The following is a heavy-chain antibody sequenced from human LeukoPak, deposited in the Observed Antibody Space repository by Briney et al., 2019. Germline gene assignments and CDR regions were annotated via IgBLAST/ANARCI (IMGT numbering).Heavy chain of an antibody. CDR2: MNPNSGNT. V-gene: IGHV1-8*03. CDR3: AKDGYYYDSSGRPPNDAFDI. J-gene: IGHJ3*02. D-gene: IGHD3-22*01. CDR1: GYTFTSYD. Sequence: ASVKVSCKASGYTFTSYDINWVRQATGQGLEWMGWMNPNSGNTGYAQKFQGRVTITRNTSISTAYMELSSLRSEDTAVYYCAKDGYYYDSSGRPPNDAFDIWGQGTMGTVSS.